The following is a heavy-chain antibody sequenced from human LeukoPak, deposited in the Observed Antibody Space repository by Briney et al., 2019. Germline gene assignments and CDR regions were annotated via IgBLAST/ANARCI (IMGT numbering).Heavy chain of an antibody. J-gene: IGHJ4*02. CDR1: GFTFDDYA. D-gene: IGHD1-26*01. CDR3: AKGSWELPEWVVD. CDR2: ISWNSGSI. V-gene: IGHV3-9*01. Sequence: GGSLRLSCAASGFTFDDYAMHWVRQAPGKGLEWVSGISWNSGSIGYADSVKGRFTISRDNTKNSLYLQMNSLRAEDTALYYCAKGSWELPEWVVDWGQGTLVTVSS.